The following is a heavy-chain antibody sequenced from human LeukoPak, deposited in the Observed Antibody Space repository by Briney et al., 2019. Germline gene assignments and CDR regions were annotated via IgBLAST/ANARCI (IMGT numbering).Heavy chain of an antibody. CDR2: INSDGGGA. V-gene: IGHV3-74*01. CDR1: GITFGNNW. Sequence: GGSLRLSCAASGITFGNNWMHWVRQGPGKGLVWISRINSDGGGAIYADCVKGRFTVSRDNAKNTLYLQMNSLRAEDTAVYYCARDVPHNWFDTWGQGTLVTVSS. CDR3: ARDVPHNWFDT. J-gene: IGHJ5*02.